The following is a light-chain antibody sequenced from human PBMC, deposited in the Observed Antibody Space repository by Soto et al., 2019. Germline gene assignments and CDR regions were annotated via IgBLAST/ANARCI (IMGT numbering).Light chain of an antibody. CDR3: QHHDSLPYS. J-gene: IGKJ2*01. CDR2: DAS. Sequence: DIQMTQSPSSLSASVGDRVTITCQASQDISNFLNWYQQKPGKAPKLLIFDASNLETGVPSRFSGSGSGTDFTFTISSLQPEDFALYFCQHHDSLPYSFGQGTKVDIK. V-gene: IGKV1-33*01. CDR1: QDISNF.